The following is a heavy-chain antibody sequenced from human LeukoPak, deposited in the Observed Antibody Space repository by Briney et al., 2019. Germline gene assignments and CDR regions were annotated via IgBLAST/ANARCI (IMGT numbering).Heavy chain of an antibody. Sequence: GGSLRLSCVASGFTFTSSAMSWVRQAPGKGLEWVSAISGRSGTTYYAGSVKGRFTISRDNSKNTLYLQMNSLRAGDTAVYYCAKGHYTDVWGKGTTVTVSS. CDR1: GFTFTSSA. CDR2: ISGRSGTT. J-gene: IGHJ6*03. V-gene: IGHV3-23*01. CDR3: AKGHYTDV.